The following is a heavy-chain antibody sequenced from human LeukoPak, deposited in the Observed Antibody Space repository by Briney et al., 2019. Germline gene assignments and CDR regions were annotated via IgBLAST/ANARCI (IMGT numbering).Heavy chain of an antibody. J-gene: IGHJ4*02. CDR3: TYTGWSKVPDY. CDR2: VTHSGST. Sequence: SETLSLTCAVYGGSFSSYYCSWIRQPPGKGLEWIGHVTHSGSTNYNPSLKSRVTISVDTSKNQFSLKLSSVTAADTAVYYCTYTGWSKVPDYWGQGTLVTVSS. D-gene: IGHD6-19*01. CDR1: GGSFSSYY. V-gene: IGHV4-34*01.